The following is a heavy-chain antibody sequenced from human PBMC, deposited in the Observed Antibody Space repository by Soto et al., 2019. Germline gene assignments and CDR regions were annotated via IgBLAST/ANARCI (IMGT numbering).Heavy chain of an antibody. Sequence: QVQLVESGGGVVQPGKSLRLSCAASGFIFSNYGMHWVRQAPGKGLEWVALISFDGKNRNYADSVKGRFNIYRDNPKNTLYLEMNSLRPEDTACYYCAKRGGVVGGSEHPFFEYWGQGTLVTVSS. V-gene: IGHV3-30*18. CDR3: AKRGGVVGGSEHPFFEY. CDR2: ISFDGKNR. CDR1: GFIFSNYG. J-gene: IGHJ4*02. D-gene: IGHD2-15*01.